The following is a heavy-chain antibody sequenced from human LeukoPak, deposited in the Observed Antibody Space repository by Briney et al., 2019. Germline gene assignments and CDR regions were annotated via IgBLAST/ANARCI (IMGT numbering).Heavy chain of an antibody. CDR3: ATAYYDILTGYYHFDY. V-gene: IGHV1-24*01. Sequence: ASVKVSCKVSGDTLTELSMHWGRQAPGKGLEGMGGFDPEDGETIYAQKFQGRVTMTEDTSTDTAYMELSSLRSEDTAVYYCATAYYDILTGYYHFDYWGQGTLVTVSS. D-gene: IGHD3-9*01. J-gene: IGHJ4*02. CDR1: GDTLTELS. CDR2: FDPEDGET.